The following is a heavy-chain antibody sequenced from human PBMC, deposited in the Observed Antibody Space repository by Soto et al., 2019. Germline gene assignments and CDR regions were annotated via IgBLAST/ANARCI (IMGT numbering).Heavy chain of an antibody. CDR1: GFTFDDYA. V-gene: IGHV3-9*01. D-gene: IGHD4-17*01. CDR2: ISWNSGSI. CDR3: AKDRMGGDRISLVDAFDI. Sequence: EVQLVESGGGLVQPGRSLRLSCAASGFTFDDYAMQWVRQAPGKGLEWVSGISWNSGSIGYADSVKGRFTISRDNAKNSLYLQMNSLRAEDTALYYCAKDRMGGDRISLVDAFDIWGQGTMVTVSS. J-gene: IGHJ3*02.